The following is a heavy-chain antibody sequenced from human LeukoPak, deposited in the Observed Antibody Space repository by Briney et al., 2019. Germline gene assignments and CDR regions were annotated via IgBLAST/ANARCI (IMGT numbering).Heavy chain of an antibody. V-gene: IGHV3-30-3*01. D-gene: IGHD1-26*01. CDR2: ISYDGSNK. CDR3: ARGLVSGSQRGYFDY. J-gene: IGHJ4*02. CDR1: GFTFSSYA. Sequence: GGSLRLSCAASGFTFSSYAMHWVRQAPGKGLEWVAVISYDGSNKYYADSVKGRFTISRDNSKNTLFLQMNSLRAEDTAVYYCARGLVSGSQRGYFDYWGQGTLVTVSS.